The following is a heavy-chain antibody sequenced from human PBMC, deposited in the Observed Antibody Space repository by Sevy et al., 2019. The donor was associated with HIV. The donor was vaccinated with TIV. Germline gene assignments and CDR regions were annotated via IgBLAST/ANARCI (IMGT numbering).Heavy chain of an antibody. D-gene: IGHD3-22*01. V-gene: IGHV1-24*01. J-gene: IGHJ4*02. Sequence: ASVKVSCKVSGYTLTELSMHWVRQAPGKGLEWMGGSDPEDGETIYAQKFQGRVTMTEDKSTDTAYMGLSSLRSEDTAVYYCATATEYYYDSSGSKPYYFDYWGQGTLVTVSS. CDR1: GYTLTELS. CDR3: ATATEYYYDSSGSKPYYFDY. CDR2: SDPEDGET.